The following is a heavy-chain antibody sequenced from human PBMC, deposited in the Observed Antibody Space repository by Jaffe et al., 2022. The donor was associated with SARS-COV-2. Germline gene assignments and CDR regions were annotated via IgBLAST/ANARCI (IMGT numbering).Heavy chain of an antibody. D-gene: IGHD6-19*01. CDR1: GFTFSSYA. CDR2: ISGSGGST. J-gene: IGHJ6*02. V-gene: IGHV3-23*01. CDR3: ASSSGAYYYYYGMDV. Sequence: EVQLLESGGGLVQPGGSLRLSCAASGFTFSSYAMSWVRQAPGKGLEWVSAISGSGGSTYYADSVKGRFTISRDNSKNTLYLQMNSLRAEDTAVYYCASSSGAYYYYYGMDVWGQGTTVTVSS.